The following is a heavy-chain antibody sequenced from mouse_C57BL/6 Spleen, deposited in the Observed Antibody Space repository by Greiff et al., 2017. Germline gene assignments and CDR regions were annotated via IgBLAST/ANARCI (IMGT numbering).Heavy chain of an antibody. CDR3: ASSLLFDY. CDR1: GFTFSDYG. J-gene: IGHJ2*01. V-gene: IGHV5-17*01. Sequence: VQLKESGGGLVKPGGSLKLSCAASGFTFSDYGMHWVRQAPEKGLEWVAYISSGSSTIYYADTVKGRFTISRDNAKNTLFLQMASLRSEDTAMYYCASSLLFDYWGQGTTLTVSS. D-gene: IGHD2-10*01. CDR2: ISSGSSTI.